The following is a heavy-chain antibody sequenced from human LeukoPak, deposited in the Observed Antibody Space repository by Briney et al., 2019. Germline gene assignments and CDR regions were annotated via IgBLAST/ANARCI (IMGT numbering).Heavy chain of an antibody. Sequence: GGSLRLSCAASGFTFSSYAMSWVRQAPGKGLEWVSSINSGGTTYFADSVKGRFTISRDNSKNTAYLQMNSLRVEDTAAYYCAKRGSRSSTWYYFDFWGQGTLVTVSS. CDR1: GFTFSSYA. V-gene: IGHV3-23*01. D-gene: IGHD6-13*01. CDR2: INSGGTT. J-gene: IGHJ4*02. CDR3: AKRGSRSSTWYYFDF.